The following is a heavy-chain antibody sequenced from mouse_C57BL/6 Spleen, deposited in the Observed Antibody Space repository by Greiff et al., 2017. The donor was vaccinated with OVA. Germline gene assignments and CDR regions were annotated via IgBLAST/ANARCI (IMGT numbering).Heavy chain of an antibody. D-gene: IGHD2-1*01. Sequence: QVQLQQPGAELVRPGTSVKLSCKASGYTFTSYWMHWVKQRPGQGLEWIGVIDPSDSYTNYNQKFKGKATLTVDTSSSTAYMQLSSLTSEDSAVYYCASGGAYGNFVDYWGQGTTLTVSS. V-gene: IGHV1-59*01. J-gene: IGHJ2*01. CDR3: ASGGAYGNFVDY. CDR2: IDPSDSYT. CDR1: GYTFTSYW.